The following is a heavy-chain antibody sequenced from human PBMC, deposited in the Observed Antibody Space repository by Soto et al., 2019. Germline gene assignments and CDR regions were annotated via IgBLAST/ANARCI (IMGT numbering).Heavy chain of an antibody. CDR3: AMNVVRDYGMDI. CDR1: GGTFSSFG. CDR2: ILPIFGTT. V-gene: IGHV1-69*01. D-gene: IGHD2-21*01. J-gene: IGHJ6*02. Sequence: QVQLVQSGAEVKRPGSSVKVSCKTSGGTFSSFGISWVRQAPGQGFEWIGWILPIFGTTNHAQTLEGRVTITADEATTTAYMELSSLEFEDTAVYYCAMNVVRDYGMDIWGQGTTVTVAS.